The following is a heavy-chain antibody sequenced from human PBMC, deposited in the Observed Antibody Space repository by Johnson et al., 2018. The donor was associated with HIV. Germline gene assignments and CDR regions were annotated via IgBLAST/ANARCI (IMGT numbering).Heavy chain of an antibody. CDR2: ISTSGSNI. CDR3: ARDGESQQLPLGDAFDV. D-gene: IGHD6-13*01. CDR1: GFTFSDFY. V-gene: IGHV3-11*04. J-gene: IGHJ3*01. Sequence: QVQLVESGGDLVKPGGSLRLSCTASGFTFSDFYMSWIRQAPGKGLEWVSYISTSGSNIYYADSVRGRFTISRDNAKNSLYLQMNFLRPEDTAVYYCARDGESQQLPLGDAFDVWGQGTMVIVSS.